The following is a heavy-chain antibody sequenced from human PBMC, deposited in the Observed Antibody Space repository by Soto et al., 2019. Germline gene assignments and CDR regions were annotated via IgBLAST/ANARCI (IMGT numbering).Heavy chain of an antibody. D-gene: IGHD6-6*01. CDR2: MNLNRGDT. Sequence: QVQLVQSGAEVKKPGASVKVSCKASGDTFSNCDINWVRQAAGQGLEWMGWMNLNRGDTGYAQKFQGRVTMTRDASTSTAYMELSSLRSEDTAVYYCARVPRASRFQYSMDVWGKGTTVSVSS. V-gene: IGHV1-8*01. CDR3: ARVPRASRFQYSMDV. J-gene: IGHJ6*03. CDR1: GDTFSNCD.